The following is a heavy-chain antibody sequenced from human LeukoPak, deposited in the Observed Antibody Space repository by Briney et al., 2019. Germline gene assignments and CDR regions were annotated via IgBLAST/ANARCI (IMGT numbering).Heavy chain of an antibody. V-gene: IGHV4-34*01. J-gene: IGHJ4*02. CDR1: GGSFGGYY. Sequence: PSEALSLTCAVYGGSFGGYYWSWIRQPPGKGLEWIGEINHSGSTNYNPSLKSRVTISVDTSKNQFSLKLSSVTAADTAVYYCARTPISPIYDYVWGSYRSSLFDYWGQGTLVTVSS. CDR2: INHSGST. CDR3: ARTPISPIYDYVWGSYRSSLFDY. D-gene: IGHD3-16*02.